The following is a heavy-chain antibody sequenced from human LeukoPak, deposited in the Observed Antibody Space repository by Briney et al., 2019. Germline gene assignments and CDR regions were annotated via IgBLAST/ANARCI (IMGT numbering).Heavy chain of an antibody. CDR1: GGSISSYY. Sequence: SETLSLTCTVSGGSISSYYWSWIRQPPGKGLEWIGYIYYSGSANYSPSLKSRVTISVDTSKNQFSLKLSSVTAADTAVYYCATLGAAGASDYWGQGTLVTVSS. V-gene: IGHV4-59*01. D-gene: IGHD3-10*01. J-gene: IGHJ4*02. CDR3: ATLGAAGASDY. CDR2: IYYSGSA.